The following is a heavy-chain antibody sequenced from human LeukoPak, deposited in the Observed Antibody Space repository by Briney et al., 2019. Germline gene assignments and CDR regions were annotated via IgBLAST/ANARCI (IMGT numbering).Heavy chain of an antibody. D-gene: IGHD3-22*01. V-gene: IGHV4-31*03. CDR1: GGSISSGGYY. CDR3: ASLYYFDSSGYYYDKADI. Sequence: SETLSLTCTVSGGSISSGGYYWSWIRQLPGKGLECIGFIYYSGSTFYNPSLKSRVTISIDTSKNQFSLKLSSVTAADTAVYYCASLYYFDSSGYYYDKADIWGQGTMVTVSS. J-gene: IGHJ3*02. CDR2: IYYSGST.